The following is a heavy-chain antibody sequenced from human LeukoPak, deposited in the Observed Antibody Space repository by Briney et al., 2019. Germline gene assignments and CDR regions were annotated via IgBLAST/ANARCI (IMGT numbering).Heavy chain of an antibody. J-gene: IGHJ6*02. CDR3: AREGYGFWSGYLGEPYYYYGMDV. CDR1: GGSISSGSYY. D-gene: IGHD3-3*01. CDR2: IYTSGST. V-gene: IGHV4-61*02. Sequence: SETLSLTCTVSGGSISSGSYYWSWIRQPAGKGLEWIGRIYTSGSTNYNPSLKSRVTISVDTSKNQFSLKLSSVTAADTAVYYCAREGYGFWSGYLGEPYYYYGMDVWGQGTTVTVSS.